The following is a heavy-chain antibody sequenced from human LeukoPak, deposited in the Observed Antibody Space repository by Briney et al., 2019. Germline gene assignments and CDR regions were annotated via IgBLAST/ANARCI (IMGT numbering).Heavy chain of an antibody. CDR3: AKALGGDEPPPNDAFDL. CDR1: GLKYYNYA. Sequence: GGSLRLFWAASGLKYYNYALSWVRQAPGKGLEVLPPIRGRGDSTYYTDCVTGRYTISGDNSKSTLYLQMNSLRAEDTAIYYCAKALGGDEPPPNDAFDLWGQGTVVTVSS. J-gene: IGHJ3*01. D-gene: IGHD2-21*02. V-gene: IGHV3-23*01. CDR2: IRGRGDST.